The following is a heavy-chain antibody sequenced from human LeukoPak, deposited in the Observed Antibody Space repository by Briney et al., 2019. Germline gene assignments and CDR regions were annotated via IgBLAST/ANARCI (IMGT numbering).Heavy chain of an antibody. J-gene: IGHJ5*02. CDR1: GGTFSSYA. CDR2: IIPIFGTA. D-gene: IGHD5-12*01. V-gene: IGHV1-69*01. CDR3: ARAPSEWLRVDNWFDP. Sequence: SVKVSCKASGGTFSSYAISWVRQAPGQGLEWMGGIIPIFGTANYAQKFQGRVTITADESTSTAYMELSSLRSEDTAVYYCARAPSEWLRVDNWFDPWGQGALVTVSS.